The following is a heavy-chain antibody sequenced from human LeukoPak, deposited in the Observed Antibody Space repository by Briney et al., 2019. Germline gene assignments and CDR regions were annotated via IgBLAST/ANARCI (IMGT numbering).Heavy chain of an antibody. J-gene: IGHJ6*02. Sequence: GGSLRLSCAASGFTFSSYGMHWVRQAPGKGLEWVAVISYDGSNKYYADSVKGRFTISRDNSKNTLYLQMNSLRAEDTAVYYCAKVRGEDYPGIVPYYYYGMDVWGQGTTVTVSS. D-gene: IGHD3-10*01. V-gene: IGHV3-30*18. CDR3: AKVRGEDYPGIVPYYYYGMDV. CDR2: ISYDGSNK. CDR1: GFTFSSYG.